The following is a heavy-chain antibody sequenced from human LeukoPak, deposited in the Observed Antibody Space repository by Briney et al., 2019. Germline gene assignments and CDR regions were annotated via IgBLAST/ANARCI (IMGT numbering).Heavy chain of an antibody. Sequence: PSETLSLTCTVSGGSISSYYWSWIRQPPGKGLEWIGYIYYSGSTNYNPSLKSRVTISVDTSKNQFSLKLSSVTAADTAVYYCAHYGSGRHFDYWGQETLVTVSS. V-gene: IGHV4-59*01. CDR1: GGSISSYY. CDR3: AHYGSGRHFDY. D-gene: IGHD3-10*01. CDR2: IYYSGST. J-gene: IGHJ4*02.